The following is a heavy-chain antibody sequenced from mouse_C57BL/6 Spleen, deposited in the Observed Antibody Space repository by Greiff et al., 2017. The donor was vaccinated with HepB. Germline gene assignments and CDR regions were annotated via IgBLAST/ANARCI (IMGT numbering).Heavy chain of an antibody. V-gene: IGHV5-9-1*02. J-gene: IGHJ1*03. CDR3: TRAEYFDV. CDR2: ISSGGDYF. CDR1: GFTFSSYA. Sequence: EVKVVESGEGLVKPGGSLKLSCAASGFTFSSYAMSWVRQTPEKRLEWVAYISSGGDYFYYADTVKGRFTISRDNARNTLYLQMRSLKSEDTAMYYCTRAEYFDVWGTGTTVTVSS.